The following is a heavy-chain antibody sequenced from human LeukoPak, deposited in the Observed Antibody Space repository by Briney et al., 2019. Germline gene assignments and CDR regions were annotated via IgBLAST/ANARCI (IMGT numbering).Heavy chain of an antibody. Sequence: PSETLSLTCTVSGGSISNYYWSWIRQPPGKGLEWIGYIYYSGSTNYNPSLKSRVTISIDTSKNQFSLKLTSVTAADTAVYYCARERDYATDYWGQGTLVTVSS. CDR3: ARERDYATDY. CDR1: GGSISNYY. CDR2: IYYSGST. J-gene: IGHJ4*02. V-gene: IGHV4-59*01. D-gene: IGHD2-2*01.